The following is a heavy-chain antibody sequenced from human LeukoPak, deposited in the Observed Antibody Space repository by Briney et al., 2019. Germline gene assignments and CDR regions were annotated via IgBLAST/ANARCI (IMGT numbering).Heavy chain of an antibody. Sequence: PGGSLRLSCAASGFTFSSYEMNWVRQAPGKGLEWVSYISSSGSTIYHADSVKGRFTISRDNAKNSLYLQMNSLRAEDTAVYYCARDPQHYDILTGYYPPYLDYWGQGTLVTVSS. J-gene: IGHJ4*02. CDR1: GFTFSSYE. V-gene: IGHV3-48*03. CDR3: ARDPQHYDILTGYYPPYLDY. D-gene: IGHD3-9*01. CDR2: ISSSGSTI.